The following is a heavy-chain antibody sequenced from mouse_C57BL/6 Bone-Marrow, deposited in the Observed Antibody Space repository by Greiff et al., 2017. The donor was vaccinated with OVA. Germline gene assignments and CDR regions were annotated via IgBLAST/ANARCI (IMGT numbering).Heavy chain of an antibody. J-gene: IGHJ1*03. CDR1: GFTFSDYY. Sequence: EVKLVESGGGLVQPGGSLKLSCAASGFTFSDYYMYWVRQTPEKRLEWVAYISNGGGSTYYPDTVKGRFTISRDNAKNTLYLQMSRLKSEDTAMYYCARQTTVVANWYFDVWGTGTTVTVSS. CDR2: ISNGGGST. D-gene: IGHD1-1*01. V-gene: IGHV5-12*01. CDR3: ARQTTVVANWYFDV.